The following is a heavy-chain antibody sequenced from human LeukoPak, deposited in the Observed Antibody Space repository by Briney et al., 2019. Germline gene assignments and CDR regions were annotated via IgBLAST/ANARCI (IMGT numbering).Heavy chain of an antibody. CDR2: ISPYNGNT. J-gene: IGHJ4*02. V-gene: IGHV1-18*04. Sequence: ASVKVSCKASGYTFTGSYLHWVRQAPGQGLEWMGWISPYNGNTNYAQRFQGRVTMTTDTSTSTAYMVLRSLRFDDTAVVYWARSGWYFDYWGRGTLVTVSS. D-gene: IGHD5-24*01. CDR3: ARSGWYFDY. CDR1: GYTFTGSY.